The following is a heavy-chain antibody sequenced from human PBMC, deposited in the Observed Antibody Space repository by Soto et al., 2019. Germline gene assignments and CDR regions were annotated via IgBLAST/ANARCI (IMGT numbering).Heavy chain of an antibody. D-gene: IGHD3-10*01. V-gene: IGHV6-1*01. CDR3: ARETPLLWFGELEGMDV. Sequence: SQTLSLTCAISVDSVSSNSAAWNWIRQSPSRGLEWLGRTYYRSKWYNDYAVSVKSRITINPDTSKNQFSLQLNSVTPEDTAVYYCARETPLLWFGELEGMDVWGQGTTVTVSS. CDR2: TYYRSKWYN. J-gene: IGHJ6*02. CDR1: VDSVSSNSAA.